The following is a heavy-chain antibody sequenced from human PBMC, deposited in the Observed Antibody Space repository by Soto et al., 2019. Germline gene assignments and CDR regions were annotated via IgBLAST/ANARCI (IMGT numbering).Heavy chain of an antibody. CDR3: ARGQYSGGGVYFDY. CDR1: GFTFSSYA. J-gene: IGHJ4*02. Sequence: GGSLRLSCAASGFTFSSYAMSWVRQAPGKGLEWVSSISTSSTYIFYTDSVKARFTISRDNAKNSLYLQMNSLRAEDTAVYYCARGQYSGGGVYFDYWGQETLVTVSS. D-gene: IGHD6-19*01. V-gene: IGHV3-21*01. CDR2: ISTSSTYI.